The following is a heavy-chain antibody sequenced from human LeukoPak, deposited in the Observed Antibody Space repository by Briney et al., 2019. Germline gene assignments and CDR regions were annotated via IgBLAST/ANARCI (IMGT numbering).Heavy chain of an antibody. CDR3: ARDRDGVQGGYGAQGGY. CDR1: GYTPTGNL. CDR2: INPNSGGT. J-gene: IGHJ4*02. Sequence: ASLKDSCQASGYTPTGNLIRWLRQTHGQGLEWMGWINPNSGGTNYAQKFLGRVTMARDTSISAAYMELSRLRSDDTAVYYCARDRDGVQGGYGAQGGYWGQGTLVTVSS. D-gene: IGHD4-17*01. V-gene: IGHV1-2*02.